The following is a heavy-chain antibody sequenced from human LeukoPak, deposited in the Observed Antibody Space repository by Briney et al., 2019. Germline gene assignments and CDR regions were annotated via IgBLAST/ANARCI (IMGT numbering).Heavy chain of an antibody. CDR1: GASISGGSYY. J-gene: IGHJ4*02. V-gene: IGHV4-61*02. CDR2: IYTTGST. CDR3: ARRPVVTPFDY. Sequence: SETLSLTCTVSGASISGGSYYWSWIRQPAGKGLEWIGRIYTTGSTNYNPSLKSRVTISVDTSKNQFSLELSSVTAADTAVYYCARRPVVTPFDYWGQGTLVTVSS. D-gene: IGHD4-23*01.